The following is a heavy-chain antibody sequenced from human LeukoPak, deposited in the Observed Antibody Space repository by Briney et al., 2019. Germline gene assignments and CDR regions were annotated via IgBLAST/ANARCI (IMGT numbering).Heavy chain of an antibody. CDR3: ARRAYCGGDCYSGYFDY. V-gene: IGHV3-66*02. D-gene: IGHD2-21*01. CDR2: IYSGGST. J-gene: IGHJ4*02. Sequence: PGGSLRLSCAASGFTVGSNYMSWVRQAPGKGLEWVSVIYSGGSTYYADSVKGRFTISRDNSKNTLYLQMNSLRAEDTAVYYCARRAYCGGDCYSGYFDYWGQGTLVTVSS. CDR1: GFTVGSNY.